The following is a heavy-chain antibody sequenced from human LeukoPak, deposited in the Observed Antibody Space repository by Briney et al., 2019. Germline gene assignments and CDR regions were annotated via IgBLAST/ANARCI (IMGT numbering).Heavy chain of an antibody. Sequence: PSETLSLTCTVYGGSFSGYYWSWIRQPPGKGLEWIGEINHSGSTNYNPSLKSRVTISVDTSKNQFSLKLSSVTAADTAVYYCARGGRGIQLWKYFDYWGQGTLVTVSS. CDR3: ARGGRGIQLWKYFDY. V-gene: IGHV4-34*01. CDR1: GGSFSGYY. D-gene: IGHD5-18*01. J-gene: IGHJ4*02. CDR2: INHSGST.